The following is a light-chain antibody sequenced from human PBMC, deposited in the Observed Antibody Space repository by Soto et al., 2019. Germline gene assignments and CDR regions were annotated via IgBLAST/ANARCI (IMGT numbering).Light chain of an antibody. V-gene: IGLV2-8*01. CDR2: DVN. J-gene: IGLJ2*01. CDR1: SSDVGAHNY. CDR3: AAWDDSLNGPV. Sequence: HSALTQPPSASGSPGQSLTISCTGTSSDVGAHNYVSWYQQNPGKAPKLMLYDVNKRPSGVPDRFSGSKSGNTASLTVSGLQAEDEADYYCAAWDDSLNGPVFGGGTKLTVL.